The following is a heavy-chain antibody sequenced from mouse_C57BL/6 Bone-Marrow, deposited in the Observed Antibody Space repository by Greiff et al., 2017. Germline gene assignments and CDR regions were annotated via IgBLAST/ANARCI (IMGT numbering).Heavy chain of an antibody. CDR3: ARTGFAY. J-gene: IGHJ3*01. CDR2: IWSGGST. Sequence: QVQLQQSGPGLVQPSQSLSITCTVSGFSLTSYGVHWVRQSPGKGLAWLGVIWSGGSTDYNAAFISRLSISKDNSKSQVFFKMNSLQADDTAIYYCARTGFAYWGQGTLVTVSA. CDR1: GFSLTSYG. V-gene: IGHV2-2*01.